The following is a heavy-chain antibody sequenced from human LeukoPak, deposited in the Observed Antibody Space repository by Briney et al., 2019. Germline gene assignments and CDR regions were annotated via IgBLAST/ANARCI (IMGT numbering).Heavy chain of an antibody. CDR3: AKAYSSGWSPFDY. Sequence: GGSLRLSCAASGFTFSSYAMSWVRQAPGKGLEWVSAISGSGASTHYADSAKGRFSISRDNSKNTLYVQLNSLRAEDTAVYYCAKAYSSGWSPFDYWGQGTLVTVSS. CDR2: ISGSGAST. V-gene: IGHV3-23*01. D-gene: IGHD6-19*01. CDR1: GFTFSSYA. J-gene: IGHJ4*02.